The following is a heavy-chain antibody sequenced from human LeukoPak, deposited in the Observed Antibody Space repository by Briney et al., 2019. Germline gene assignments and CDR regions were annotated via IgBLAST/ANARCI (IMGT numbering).Heavy chain of an antibody. CDR2: ISSSGSTI. V-gene: IGHV3-48*03. J-gene: IGHJ3*02. D-gene: IGHD3-22*01. CDR3: ARDTESDYYDSSGYYFGAFDI. CDR1: GFTFSSYE. Sequence: GGSLRLSRAASGFTFSSYEMNWVRQAPGKGLEWVSYISSSGSTIYYADSVNGRFTISRDNAKNSLYLQMNSLRAEDTAVYYCARDTESDYYDSSGYYFGAFDIWGQGTMVTVSS.